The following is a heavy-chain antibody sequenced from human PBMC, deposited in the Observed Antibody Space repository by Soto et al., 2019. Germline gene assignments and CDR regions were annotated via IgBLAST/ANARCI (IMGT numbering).Heavy chain of an antibody. J-gene: IGHJ5*02. CDR3: AMTELGNYPDNWFDP. V-gene: IGHV5-51*03. CDR1: GYSFTSYW. Sequence: EVQLVQSGAEVKKPGESLKISCKGSGYSFTSYWIGWVRQMPGKGLEWVGIIYPGDSDTRYSPSFQGQVNISADKSISTAYLQWSSLKASDTAMYYCAMTELGNYPDNWFDPWGQGTLVTVSS. D-gene: IGHD7-27*01. CDR2: IYPGDSDT.